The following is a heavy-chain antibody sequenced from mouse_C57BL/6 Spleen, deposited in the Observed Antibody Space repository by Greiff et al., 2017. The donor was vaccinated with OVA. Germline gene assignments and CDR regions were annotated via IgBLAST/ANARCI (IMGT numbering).Heavy chain of an antibody. V-gene: IGHV1-52*01. CDR2: IDPSDSET. CDR3: ARGGQRREGLAY. D-gene: IGHD3-2*02. Sequence: QVQLQQPGAELVRPGSSVKLSCKASGYTFTSYWMQWVKQRPIQGLEWIGNIDPSDSETHYNQKFKDKATLTVDTSSSTAYMQLSSLTSEDSAVYDCARGGQRREGLAYWGQGTLVTVSA. CDR1: GYTFTSYW. J-gene: IGHJ3*01.